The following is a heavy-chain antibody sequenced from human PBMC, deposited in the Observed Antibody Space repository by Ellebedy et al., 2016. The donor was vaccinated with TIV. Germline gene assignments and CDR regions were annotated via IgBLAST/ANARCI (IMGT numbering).Heavy chain of an antibody. CDR3: AKLGGIYTWYAEY. Sequence: PGGSLRLSCTASAFIFSVYGMHWVRQAPGKGLAWIAVISADGSTKYHADSVEGRFTISRDNSQYTLYLQMNSLRAEDTAVYYCAKLGGIYTWYAEYWGQGTLVTVSS. CDR2: ISADGSTK. V-gene: IGHV3-30*18. J-gene: IGHJ4*02. D-gene: IGHD6-13*01. CDR1: AFIFSVYG.